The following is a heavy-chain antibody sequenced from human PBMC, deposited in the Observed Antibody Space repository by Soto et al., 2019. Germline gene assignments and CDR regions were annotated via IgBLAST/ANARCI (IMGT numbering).Heavy chain of an antibody. CDR3: ARDKSTTSRDLAWSGIHTKDPLEI. J-gene: IGHJ3*02. V-gene: IGHV3-11*01. Sequence: SLILSFAASGFTFSDYYMSWVRQAPGKGLEWVSYISSSGSTIYYADSVKGRFTISRDNAKNSLYLQMNSLRAEDTAVYYCARDKSTTSRDLAWSGIHTKDPLEISGQ. D-gene: IGHD3-3*01. CDR1: GFTFSDYY. CDR2: ISSSGSTI.